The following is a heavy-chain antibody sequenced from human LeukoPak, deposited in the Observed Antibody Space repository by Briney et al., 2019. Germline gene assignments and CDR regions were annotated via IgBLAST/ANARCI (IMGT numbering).Heavy chain of an antibody. Sequence: SETLSLTCTVSGGSISSHYWSWTRQPPGKGLEWIGYIYYSGSTNYNPSLKSRVTISVDTSKNQFSLKLSSVTAADTAVYYCARSIAARRGCYFDYWGQGTLVTVSS. D-gene: IGHD6-6*01. CDR1: GGSISSHY. V-gene: IGHV4-59*11. CDR3: ARSIAARRGCYFDY. CDR2: IYYSGST. J-gene: IGHJ4*02.